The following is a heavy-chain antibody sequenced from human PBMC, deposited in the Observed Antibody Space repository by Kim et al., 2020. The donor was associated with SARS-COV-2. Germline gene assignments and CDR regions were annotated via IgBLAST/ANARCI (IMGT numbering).Heavy chain of an antibody. D-gene: IGHD5-18*01. Sequence: ASVKVSCKASGYTFTGYYMHWVRQAPGQGLEWMGWINPNSGGTNYAQKFQGWVTMTRDTSISTAYMELSRLRSDDTAVYYCAREVKDTAMVRGSYGMDVWGQGTTVTVSS. J-gene: IGHJ6*02. CDR2: INPNSGGT. V-gene: IGHV1-2*04. CDR3: AREVKDTAMVRGSYGMDV. CDR1: GYTFTGYY.